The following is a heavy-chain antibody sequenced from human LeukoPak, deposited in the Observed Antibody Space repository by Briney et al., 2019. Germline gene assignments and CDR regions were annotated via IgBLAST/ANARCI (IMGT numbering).Heavy chain of an antibody. CDR1: GDSVSANTAA. CDR3: ARWFYYGSGRRQFDY. D-gene: IGHD3-10*01. V-gene: IGHV6-1*01. J-gene: IGHJ4*02. CDR2: TYYRSKWYN. Sequence: SQTLSLTCAISGDSVSANTAAWTWIRQSPSGGLEWLGRTYYRSKWYNDYAVSVKSRITINADTSKNQFSLQLNSVTAADTAVYYCARWFYYGSGRRQFDYWGQGTPVTVSS.